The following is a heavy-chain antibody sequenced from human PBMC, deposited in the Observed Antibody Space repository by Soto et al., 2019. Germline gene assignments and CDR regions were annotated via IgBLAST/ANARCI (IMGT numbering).Heavy chain of an antibody. Sequence: SLRLSCAASGFTFDDYAMHWVRQAPGKGLEWVSGISWNSGSIGYADSVKGRFTISRDNAKNSLYLQMNSLRAEDTALYYCAKGPLRYFDYWGQGTLVTGS. CDR3: AKGPLRYFDY. CDR1: GFTFDDYA. V-gene: IGHV3-9*01. J-gene: IGHJ4*02. CDR2: ISWNSGSI.